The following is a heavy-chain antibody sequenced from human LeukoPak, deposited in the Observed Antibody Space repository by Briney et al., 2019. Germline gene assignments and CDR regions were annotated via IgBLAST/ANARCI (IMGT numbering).Heavy chain of an antibody. Sequence: SETLSLTCTVSGGSLSNYYWNWIRQPAGKGLEWIGRVHSTGATHFNPAFARRLTMSEDPSKNQFSLKLRSMTAADTAIYFCARGDTSGATYFDYWGRGTLVTVSS. D-gene: IGHD1-26*01. CDR3: ARGDTSGATYFDY. J-gene: IGHJ4*02. V-gene: IGHV4-4*07. CDR1: GGSLSNYY. CDR2: VHSTGAT.